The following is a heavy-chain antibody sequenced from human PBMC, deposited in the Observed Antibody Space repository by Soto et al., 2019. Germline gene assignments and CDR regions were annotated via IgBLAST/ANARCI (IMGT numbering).Heavy chain of an antibody. J-gene: IGHJ4*02. V-gene: IGHV1-46*01. CDR3: ARDLLAGDF. CDR2: INTMSGST. D-gene: IGHD3-10*01. CDR1: GYTFTNYY. Sequence: QVQLVQSAAEVKKPGASVKVSCRASGYTFTNYYIHWVRQAHGQGLELMAIINTMSGSTNYAQNFQVRVTLPMDTSTATVDMELISSRLEDTGVYFCARDLLAGDFWGQGTLVTVSS.